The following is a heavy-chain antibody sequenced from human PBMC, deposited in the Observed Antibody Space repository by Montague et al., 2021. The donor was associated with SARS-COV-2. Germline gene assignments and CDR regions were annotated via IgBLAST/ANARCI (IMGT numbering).Heavy chain of an antibody. D-gene: IGHD3-10*01. J-gene: IGHJ4*02. CDR3: ARDRFDFGAGRQGTIDF. CDR2: MHFTGKT. V-gene: IGHV4-4*07. Sequence: SETLSLTCSVSGDSITNHYWSWSLQPAPKGLEEIVRMHFTGKTNFSPFFISRLTMSADTSTNQLSLKLTSLTAADTAIYFCARDRFDFGAGRQGTIDFWGQGTLVTVSS. CDR1: GDSITNHY.